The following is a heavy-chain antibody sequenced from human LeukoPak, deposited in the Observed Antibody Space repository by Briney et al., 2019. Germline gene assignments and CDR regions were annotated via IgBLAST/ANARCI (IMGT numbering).Heavy chain of an antibody. CDR1: GGSISSSSYY. V-gene: IGHV4-61*05. J-gene: IGHJ4*02. CDR3: ARSQWGSDY. CDR2: IYYSGST. Sequence: SETLSLTCTVSGGSISSSSYYWGWIRQPPGKGLEWIGYIYYSGSTNYNPSLKSRVTISVDTSKNQFSLKLSSVTAADTAVYYCARSQWGSDYWGQGTLVTVSS. D-gene: IGHD2-8*01.